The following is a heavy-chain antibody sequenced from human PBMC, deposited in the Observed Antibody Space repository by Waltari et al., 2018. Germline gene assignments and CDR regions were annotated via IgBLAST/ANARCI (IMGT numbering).Heavy chain of an antibody. Sequence: QLQLQESGPGLVKPSETLSLTCTVSGGSISSSSYYWGWIRQPPGKVLEWIGSIYYSGSNYYNPSPNSRVTISVATANNQLSRMLSSVTAADTAVYYCARDGGGTVYFDYWGQGTLVTVSS. V-gene: IGHV4-39*07. CDR3: ARDGGGTVYFDY. D-gene: IGHD3-16*01. CDR1: GGSISSSSYY. CDR2: IYYSGSN. J-gene: IGHJ4*02.